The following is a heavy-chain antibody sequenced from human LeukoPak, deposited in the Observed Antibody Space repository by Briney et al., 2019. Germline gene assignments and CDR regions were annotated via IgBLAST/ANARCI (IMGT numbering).Heavy chain of an antibody. Sequence: PGGSLRLSCAASGFTFSTNSMNWVRQVPGKGLERVSYITSSSGNIYYADSVKGRFTISRDNAKNSLYLQMNSLRAEDTAVYYCAREPLTYYYGSGLFDYWGQGTLVTVSS. CDR3: AREPLTYYYGSGLFDY. V-gene: IGHV3-48*04. J-gene: IGHJ4*02. CDR2: ITSSSGNI. CDR1: GFTFSTNS. D-gene: IGHD3-10*01.